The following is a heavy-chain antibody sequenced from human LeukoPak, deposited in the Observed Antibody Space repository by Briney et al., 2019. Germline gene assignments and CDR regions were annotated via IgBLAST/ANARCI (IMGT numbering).Heavy chain of an antibody. Sequence: ASLKVSCKASGRTFSSYAISWVRQAPGQRLEWMGRIIPIFGTANYAQKFQGRVTITTDESTSTAYMELSSLRSEDTAVYYCARGLSSTSTRGYYYYYYMDVWGKGTTVTVSS. CDR3: ARGLSSTSTRGYYYYYYMDV. CDR1: GRTFSSYA. D-gene: IGHD2-2*01. J-gene: IGHJ6*03. CDR2: IIPIFGTA. V-gene: IGHV1-69*05.